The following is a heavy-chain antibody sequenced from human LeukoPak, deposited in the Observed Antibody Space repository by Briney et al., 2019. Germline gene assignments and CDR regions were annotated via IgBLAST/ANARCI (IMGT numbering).Heavy chain of an antibody. CDR1: GGSISSSSYY. CDR3: ARHEVVAALTVYYYYAMDV. CDR2: IYYSGST. J-gene: IGHJ6*02. V-gene: IGHV4-39*01. Sequence: SETLSLTCTVSGGSISSSSYYWGWIRQPPGKGLEWIGSIYYSGSTYYNPSLKSRVTISVDTSKNQFSLKLSSVTAADTAVYYCARHEVVAALTVYYYYAMDVWGQGITVTVSS. D-gene: IGHD2-15*01.